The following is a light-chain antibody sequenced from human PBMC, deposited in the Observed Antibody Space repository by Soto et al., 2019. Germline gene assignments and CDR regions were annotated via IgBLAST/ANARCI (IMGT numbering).Light chain of an antibody. J-gene: IGLJ1*01. CDR3: AAWNGTLNGLYV. CDR2: SDY. CDR1: SSNIGSLS. Sequence: QSVLTQPPSASGTPGQRVTISFSGSSSNIGSLSVDWYQHLPGTAPKLLIYSDYQRPSGVPDRFSGSKSATSASLAISGLQSEDDADYYCAAWNGTLNGLYVFGTGTKVTVL. V-gene: IGLV1-44*01.